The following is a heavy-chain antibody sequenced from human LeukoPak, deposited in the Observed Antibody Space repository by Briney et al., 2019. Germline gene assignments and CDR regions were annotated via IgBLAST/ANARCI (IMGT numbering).Heavy chain of an antibody. V-gene: IGHV4-31*03. CDR1: GGSISSGGYY. Sequence: PSETLSLTCTVSGGSISSGGYYWSWIRQHPGKGLEWIGYIYYSGSTYYNPSLKSRVTISVDTSRNQFSLKLSSVTAADTAVYYCARDLGYCTSTSCRYFDFWGQGTLVTVSS. D-gene: IGHD2-2*01. J-gene: IGHJ4*02. CDR2: IYYSGST. CDR3: ARDLGYCTSTSCRYFDF.